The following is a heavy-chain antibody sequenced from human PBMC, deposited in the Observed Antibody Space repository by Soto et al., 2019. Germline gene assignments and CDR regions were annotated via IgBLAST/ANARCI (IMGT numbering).Heavy chain of an antibody. CDR1: GGSIRSNNYY. CDR2: IYYSGSI. Sequence: SETLSLTCTVSGGSIRSNNYYWGWIRQPPGKGLEWIGSIYYSGSIYYEPSLKSRVTISVDTSKNQFSLKLSSVAAADTAVYYCARHPLGGRYYPGCFDYWGQGTLVTVSS. J-gene: IGHJ4*02. CDR3: ARHPLGGRYYPGCFDY. D-gene: IGHD1-26*01. V-gene: IGHV4-39*01.